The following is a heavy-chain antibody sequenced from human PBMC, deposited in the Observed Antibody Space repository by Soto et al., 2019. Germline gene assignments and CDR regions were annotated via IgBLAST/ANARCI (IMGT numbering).Heavy chain of an antibody. D-gene: IGHD6-6*01. V-gene: IGHV4-34*01. Sequence: PSETLSLTCAVYGLSFSGYYWSWIRQPPGKGLEWIGEINHSGSTNYNPSLKSRVTISVDTSKNQFSLKLSSVTAADTAVYYCARGSSIAARWVGYYYYGMDVWGQGTTVTVSS. CDR2: INHSGST. CDR1: GLSFSGYY. CDR3: ARGSSIAARWVGYYYYGMDV. J-gene: IGHJ6*02.